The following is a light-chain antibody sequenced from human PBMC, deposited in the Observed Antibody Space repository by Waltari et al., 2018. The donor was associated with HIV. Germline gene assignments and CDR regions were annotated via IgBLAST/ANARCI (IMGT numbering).Light chain of an antibody. CDR2: LNSDGSH. CDR3: QTWANGIQV. J-gene: IGLJ2*01. Sequence: LVLTQSPSASASLGASVKLPCTLTICHINYAIAWPLQQPEKGPRFLMKLNSDGSHSKGDGIPDRFAGSSSGAERYLTISSHQSEDEATYYCQTWANGIQVFGGGTKLTVL. CDR1: ICHINYA. V-gene: IGLV4-69*01.